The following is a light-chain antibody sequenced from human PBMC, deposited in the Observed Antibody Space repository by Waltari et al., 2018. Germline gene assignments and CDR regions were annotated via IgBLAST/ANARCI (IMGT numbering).Light chain of an antibody. CDR2: EVI. CDR1: TSDVGTSDP. V-gene: IGLV2-23*02. J-gene: IGLJ1*01. CDR3: CSYAGRGTYV. Sequence: QSALTQPASASGTPGQPITISCTGTTSDVGTSDPSSWYQQHPGKAPKLLICEVIKRPSGVSSRFSGSKSGNTASLTISGLQAEDEADYYCCSYAGRGTYVFGSGTKVTV.